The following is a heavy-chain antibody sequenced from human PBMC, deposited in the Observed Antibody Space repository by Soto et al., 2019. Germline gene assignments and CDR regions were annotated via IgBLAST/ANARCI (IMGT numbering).Heavy chain of an antibody. V-gene: IGHV4-59*01. CDR2: IYYSGST. CDR1: GGSISSYY. CDR3: ARVLTGTTAAYYYYYMDV. J-gene: IGHJ6*03. D-gene: IGHD1-20*01. Sequence: SETLSLTCTVSGGSISSYYWSWIRQPPGKGLEWIGYIYYSGSTNYNPSLKSRVTISVDTSKNQFSLKLSSVTAADTAVYYCARVLTGTTAAYYYYYMDVWGKGTTVTVSS.